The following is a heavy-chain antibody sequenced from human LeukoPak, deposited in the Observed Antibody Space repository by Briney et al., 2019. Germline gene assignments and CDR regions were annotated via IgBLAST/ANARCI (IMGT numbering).Heavy chain of an antibody. CDR1: VCTFISYA. CDR3: ASSSGWYGDY. V-gene: IGHV1-69*06. J-gene: IGHJ4*02. D-gene: IGHD6-19*01. Sequence: ASVNVSFKASVCTFISYAISWVRQAPGQGLEWMGRIIPIFGTANYAQKFQGRVTITADKSTSTAYMELSSLRSEDTAVYYCASSSGWYGDYWGQGTLVTVSS. CDR2: IIPIFGTA.